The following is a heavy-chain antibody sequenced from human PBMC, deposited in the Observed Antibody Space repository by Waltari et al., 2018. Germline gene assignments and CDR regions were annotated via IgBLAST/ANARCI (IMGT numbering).Heavy chain of an antibody. CDR3: AREGYSGYDSAFDI. CDR2: IYYSGST. V-gene: IGHV4-59*11. CDR1: GGSISSHY. J-gene: IGHJ3*02. Sequence: QVQLQESGPGLVKPSETLSLTCTVSGGSISSHYWSWIRQPPGKGLELIGYIYYSGSTNYNPSLKSRVTISVDTSKNQFSLKLSSVTAADTAVYYCAREGYSGYDSAFDIWGQGTMVTVSS. D-gene: IGHD5-12*01.